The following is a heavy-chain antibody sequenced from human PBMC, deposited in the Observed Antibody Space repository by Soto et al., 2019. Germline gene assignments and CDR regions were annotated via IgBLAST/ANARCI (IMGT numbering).Heavy chain of an antibody. CDR1: GFSLSTSGVG. CDR3: AHASITIFGVVIENWFDP. CDR2: IYWDDDK. J-gene: IGHJ5*02. Sequence: QSTLKESGPPLVKPTQTLTLTCTFSGFSLSTSGVGVGWIRQPPGKALEWLALIYWDDDKRYSPSLKSRLTITKDTSKNQVVLTMTNMDPVDTATYYCAHASITIFGVVIENWFDPWGQGTLVTVSS. D-gene: IGHD3-3*01. V-gene: IGHV2-5*02.